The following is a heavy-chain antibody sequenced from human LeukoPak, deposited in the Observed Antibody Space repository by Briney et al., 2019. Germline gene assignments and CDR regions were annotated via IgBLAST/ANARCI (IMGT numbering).Heavy chain of an antibody. J-gene: IGHJ4*02. D-gene: IGHD1-26*01. Sequence: PGGSLRLSCAASGFTFSSYGMHWVRQAPGKGLEWVAVIWYDGSNKYYADSVKGRFTISRDNSKNTLYLQMNSPRAEDTAVYYCARDRVGATILDYWGQGTLVTVSS. CDR3: ARDRVGATILDY. V-gene: IGHV3-33*01. CDR1: GFTFSSYG. CDR2: IWYDGSNK.